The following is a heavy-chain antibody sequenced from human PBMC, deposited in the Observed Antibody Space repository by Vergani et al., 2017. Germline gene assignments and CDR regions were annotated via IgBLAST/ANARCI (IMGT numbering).Heavy chain of an antibody. Sequence: QLVQSGAEVKKPGTSVKVSCKASGFTFTSSAVQWVRQARGQRLEWIGWIVVGSGNTNYAQKFQERVTITRDMSTSTAYMELSSLRSEDTAVYYCAAVGGIVVVPAALLEYYYYGMDVWGQGTTVTVSS. CDR1: GFTFTSSA. J-gene: IGHJ6*02. CDR2: IVVGSGNT. V-gene: IGHV1-58*01. D-gene: IGHD2-2*01. CDR3: AAVGGIVVVPAALLEYYYYGMDV.